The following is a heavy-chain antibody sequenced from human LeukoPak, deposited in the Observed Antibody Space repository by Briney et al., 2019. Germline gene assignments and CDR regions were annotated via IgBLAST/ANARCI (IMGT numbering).Heavy chain of an antibody. V-gene: IGHV4-38-2*01. Sequence: SETLSLTCAVSGYSISSGYYWGWIRQPPGKGLGWIGSIYHSGSTYYNPSLKSRVTISVDTSKNQFSLKLSSVTAADTAVYYCARVTCSSTSCRKKYYYYYYGMDVWGKGTTVTVSS. CDR3: ARVTCSSTSCRKKYYYYYYGMDV. D-gene: IGHD2-2*01. J-gene: IGHJ6*04. CDR2: IYHSGST. CDR1: GYSISSGYY.